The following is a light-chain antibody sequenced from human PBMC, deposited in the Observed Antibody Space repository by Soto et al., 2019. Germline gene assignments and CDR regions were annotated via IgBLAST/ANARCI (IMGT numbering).Light chain of an antibody. Sequence: EIVMTQSPATLSVSPGDRATLSCRASQSVSSSYLAWYQQKPGQAPRLLIYGASSRATGIPDRFSGSGAGTDFTLTIRRLEPEDFAVYYCQQYGSSYPWTFGQGTKVDNK. J-gene: IGKJ1*01. V-gene: IGKV3-20*01. CDR1: QSVSSSY. CDR2: GAS. CDR3: QQYGSSYPWT.